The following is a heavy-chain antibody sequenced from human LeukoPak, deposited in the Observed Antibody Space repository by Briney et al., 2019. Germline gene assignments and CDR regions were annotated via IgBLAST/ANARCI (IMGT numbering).Heavy chain of an antibody. CDR3: AKVGWDYGGYGYFDL. V-gene: IGHV3-23*01. Sequence: PGGSLRLSCAASGFTFDDYGMSWVRQAPGKGLEWVSAISGSGGSTYYADSVKGRFTDSRDNSKNTLYLQMNSLRAEDTAVYYCAKVGWDYGGYGYFDLWGRGTLVTVSS. J-gene: IGHJ2*01. CDR1: GFTFDDYG. CDR2: ISGSGGST. D-gene: IGHD4-23*01.